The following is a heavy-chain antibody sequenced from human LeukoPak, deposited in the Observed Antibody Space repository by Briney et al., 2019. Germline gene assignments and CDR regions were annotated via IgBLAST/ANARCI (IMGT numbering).Heavy chain of an antibody. CDR2: IKQDGSEK. Sequence: GGSLRLSCAASGFTFSSYWMSWVRQAPGKGLEWVANIKQDGSEKYYVDSVKGRFTISRDNAKNSLYLQMNSLRAEDTAVYYCARSYRHHYGSGSYPYWDQGTLVTVSS. CDR3: ARSYRHHYGSGSYPY. CDR1: GFTFSSYW. J-gene: IGHJ4*02. V-gene: IGHV3-7*01. D-gene: IGHD3-10*01.